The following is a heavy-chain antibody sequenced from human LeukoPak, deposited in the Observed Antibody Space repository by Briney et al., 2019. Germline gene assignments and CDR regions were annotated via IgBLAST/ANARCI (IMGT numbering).Heavy chain of an antibody. CDR1: GGSFSGYY. Sequence: SETLSLTCAVYGGSFSGYYWSWIRQPPGKGLEWIGEINHSGSTNYNPSLKSRVTISVDTSKNQFSLKLSSVTAADTAVYYCARGRRYFDYWGQGTLATVSS. J-gene: IGHJ4*02. CDR3: ARGRRYFDY. CDR2: INHSGST. V-gene: IGHV4-34*01.